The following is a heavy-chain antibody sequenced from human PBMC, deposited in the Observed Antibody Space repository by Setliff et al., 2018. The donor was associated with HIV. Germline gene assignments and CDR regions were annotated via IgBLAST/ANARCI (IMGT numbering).Heavy chain of an antibody. Sequence: ASVKVSCKASGYTFTSYDINWVRQATGKGLEWMGWMNPNSGNTGYAQKLQGRVTITRNTSISTDYMELSRLRSENTAVYYCARGKGRYCSGGSCYPNNWFDPLCQGTLVTVSS. V-gene: IGHV1-8*01. CDR3: ARGKGRYCSGGSCYPNNWFDP. J-gene: IGHJ5*02. CDR1: GYTFTSYD. D-gene: IGHD2-15*01. CDR2: MNPNSGNT.